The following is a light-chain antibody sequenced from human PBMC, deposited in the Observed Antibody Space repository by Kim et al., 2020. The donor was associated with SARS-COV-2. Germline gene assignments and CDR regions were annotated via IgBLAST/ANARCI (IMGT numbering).Light chain of an antibody. V-gene: IGLV2-14*03. J-gene: IGLJ2*01. Sequence: QSALTQPASVSGSPGQSINISCTGTSGDVGAYNYVSWYQQQPGKAPKLIIYDVTDRPSGVSNRFSGSKSGNTASLTISGLLADEEADYYCSSYTRSSTRIFGGETQLTVL. CDR1: SGDVGAYNY. CDR2: DVT. CDR3: SSYTRSSTRI.